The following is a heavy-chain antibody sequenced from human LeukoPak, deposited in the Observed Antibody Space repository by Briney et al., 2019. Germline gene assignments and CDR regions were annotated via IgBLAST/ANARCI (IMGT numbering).Heavy chain of an antibody. CDR3: ATGGRYCSSTSCYYYYYMDV. J-gene: IGHJ6*03. Sequence: ASVKVSCKVSGYTLTELSMHWVRQVPGKGLEWMGGFDPEDGETIYAQKFQGRVTMTEDTSTDTAYMELSSLRSEDTAVYYCATGGRYCSSTSCYYYYYMDVWGKGTTVTVSS. CDR2: FDPEDGET. V-gene: IGHV1-24*01. D-gene: IGHD2-2*01. CDR1: GYTLTELS.